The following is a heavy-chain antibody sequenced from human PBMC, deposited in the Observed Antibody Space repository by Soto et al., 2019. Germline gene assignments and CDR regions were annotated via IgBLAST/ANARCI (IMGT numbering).Heavy chain of an antibody. Sequence: SETLSLTCTVSGGSISSGGYYWSWIRQHPGKGLEWIGYIYYSGSTYYNPSLKSRVTISVDTSKNQFSLKLSSVTAADTAVYYCARDMVRGVPQNWFDPWGQGTLVTVSS. V-gene: IGHV4-31*03. CDR2: IYYSGST. D-gene: IGHD3-10*01. CDR3: ARDMVRGVPQNWFDP. J-gene: IGHJ5*02. CDR1: GGSISSGGYY.